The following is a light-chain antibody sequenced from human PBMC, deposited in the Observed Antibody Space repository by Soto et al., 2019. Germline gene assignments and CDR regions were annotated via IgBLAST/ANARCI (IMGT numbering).Light chain of an antibody. CDR2: EVS. CDR3: AAWDDSLSGRV. CDR1: SSDVGGYNY. J-gene: IGLJ3*02. V-gene: IGLV2-14*01. Sequence: QSALTQPASVSGSPGQSITISCTGTSSDVGGYNYVSWYQQHPGKAPKLMIYEVSNRPSGVSDRFSGSKSGNTASLTISGLQAEDEADYYCAAWDDSLSGRVFGGGTKVTVL.